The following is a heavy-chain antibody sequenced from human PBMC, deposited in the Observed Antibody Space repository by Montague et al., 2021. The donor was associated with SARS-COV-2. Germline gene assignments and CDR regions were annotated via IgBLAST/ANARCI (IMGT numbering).Heavy chain of an antibody. D-gene: IGHD5-12*01. CDR2: ISGSGGST. Sequence: SLRPSCAASGFTFSSYAMSWVRQAPGKGLEWVSAISGSGGSTYYADSVKGRFTISRDNSKNTLYLQMNSLRAEDTAVYYCAVDIVATIKRTFDYWGQGTLVTVSS. V-gene: IGHV3-23*01. CDR1: GFTFSSYA. CDR3: AVDIVATIKRTFDY. J-gene: IGHJ4*02.